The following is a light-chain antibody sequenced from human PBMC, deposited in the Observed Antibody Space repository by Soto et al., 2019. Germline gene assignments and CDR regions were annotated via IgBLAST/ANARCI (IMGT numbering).Light chain of an antibody. V-gene: IGKV3-11*01. CDR3: QQRSNWPLT. CDR1: QSVRTY. CDR2: DAS. J-gene: IGKJ5*01. Sequence: EMVLTQSQATLSLSPGERATLSGRASQSVRTYLAWYQQKPGQAPRLLISDASNRATGIPARFSGSGSGTDFTLTISSLEPEDFAVYYCQQRSNWPLTFGQGTRLEIK.